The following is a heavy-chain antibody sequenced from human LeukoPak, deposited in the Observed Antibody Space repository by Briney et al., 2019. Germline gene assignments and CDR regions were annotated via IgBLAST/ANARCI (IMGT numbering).Heavy chain of an antibody. CDR1: GGSISLYF. Sequence: SETLSLTCTVSGGSISLYFWRWMRQTSGKGLEWIGYISYTGSTNYNPALKSRVTISVDTSKNQFSLQLTSVTAADTAVYYCARDDYRGVTNFDPWGQGTLVTVSS. CDR2: ISYTGST. V-gene: IGHV4-59*01. J-gene: IGHJ5*02. CDR3: ARDDYRGVTNFDP. D-gene: IGHD3-10*01.